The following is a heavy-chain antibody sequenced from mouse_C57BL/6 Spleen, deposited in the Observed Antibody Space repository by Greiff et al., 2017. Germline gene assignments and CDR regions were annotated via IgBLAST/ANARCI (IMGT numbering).Heavy chain of an antibody. J-gene: IGHJ4*01. CDR3: AREGYYDYDGYAMDY. CDR1: GYSFTDYN. V-gene: IGHV1-39*01. Sequence: QLQQSGPELVKPGASVKISCKASGYSFTDYNMNWVKQSNGKSLEWIGVLNPNYGTTSYNQKFKGKATLTVDQSSSTASMQLNSLTSEDSAVYYCAREGYYDYDGYAMDYWGQGTSVTVSS. CDR2: LNPNYGTT. D-gene: IGHD2-4*01.